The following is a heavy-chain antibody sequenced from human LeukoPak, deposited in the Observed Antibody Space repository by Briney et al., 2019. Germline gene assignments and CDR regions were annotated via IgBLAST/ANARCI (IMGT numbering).Heavy chain of an antibody. CDR3: ARDMTGGIWARATSFDH. J-gene: IGHJ4*02. CDR1: GYTFSSFY. Sequence: ASVKVSCKTSGYTFSSFYMHWVRQAPGQGPEWMGWINPDSGGSEYGQKFQGRVTFTSDTSSTTIYMEVRSLKSDDTAVYYCARDMTGGIWARATSFDHWGQGTLVTVSS. D-gene: IGHD1-14*01. CDR2: INPDSGGS. V-gene: IGHV1-2*02.